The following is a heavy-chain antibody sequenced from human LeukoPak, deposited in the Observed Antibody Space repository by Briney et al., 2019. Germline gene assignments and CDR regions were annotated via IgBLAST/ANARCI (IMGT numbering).Heavy chain of an antibody. CDR2: ISGSGGST. CDR3: AKGYSSWYTSRSDY. J-gene: IGHJ4*02. Sequence: PGGSLSLSCAASGFTFRSYALSWVRQAPGKGLEWVSAISGSGGSTYNADSVTGRFTISRDNSKNTMYLQMNSLRAEDTAVYYCAKGYSSWYTSRSDYWGQGPLVTVSS. CDR1: GFTFRSYA. D-gene: IGHD6-13*01. V-gene: IGHV3-23*01.